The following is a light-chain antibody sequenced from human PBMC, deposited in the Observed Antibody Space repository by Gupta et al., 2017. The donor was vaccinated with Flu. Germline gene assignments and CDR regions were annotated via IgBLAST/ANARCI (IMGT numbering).Light chain of an antibody. CDR3: QTWGTAIQPVV. CDR2: INIDGSH. V-gene: IGLV4-69*01. CDR1: SGLSNYA. J-gene: IGLJ2*01. Sequence: QLVLTQSPSASASLGASAKLTCTPSSGLSNYAIAWHQQQPEKGPRYLMKINIDGSHSKGDGIPDRFSGSSSGAERYLTISSLQSEDEADYYCQTWGTAIQPVVFGGGTKLTVL.